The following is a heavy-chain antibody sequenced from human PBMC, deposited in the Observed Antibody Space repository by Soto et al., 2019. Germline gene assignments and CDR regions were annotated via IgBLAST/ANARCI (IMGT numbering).Heavy chain of an antibody. J-gene: IGHJ6*02. Sequence: ASVKVSCKASGYTFTGYYMHWVRQAPGQGLEWMGWINPNSGGTNYAQKFQGRVTMTRDTSISTAYMELSRLRSDDTAVYYCARVRRTGELYYYYYYGMDVWGQGXTVTVYS. CDR1: GYTFTGYY. D-gene: IGHD3-9*01. CDR2: INPNSGGT. CDR3: ARVRRTGELYYYYYYGMDV. V-gene: IGHV1-2*02.